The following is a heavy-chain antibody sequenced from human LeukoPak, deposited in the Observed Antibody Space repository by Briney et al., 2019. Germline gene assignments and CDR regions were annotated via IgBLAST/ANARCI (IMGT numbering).Heavy chain of an antibody. CDR1: GDSISSALW. CDR2: ISRDGST. J-gene: IGHJ4*02. Sequence: PSETLSLTCAVSGDSISSALWWNWVCQPPGKGLDWIGEISRDGSTKYNPSLKNRVTISKDNSKNQFSLKLNSVTAADTAVYYCTTSSGWYSLNYWGQGVLITVSS. D-gene: IGHD1-26*01. CDR3: TTSSGWYSLNY. V-gene: IGHV4-4*02.